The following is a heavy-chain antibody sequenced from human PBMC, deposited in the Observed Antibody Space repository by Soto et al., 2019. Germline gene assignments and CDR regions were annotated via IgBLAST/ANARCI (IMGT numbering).Heavy chain of an antibody. Sequence: QVQLQESGPGLVKPSETLSLTCTVSGGSISSYYWSWIRQPPGKGLEWIGYIHYSGSTTYNPSLKSRVTIAVDTSKNQRSLKLSSVTAADTAVYYCAGAGITYYYLDVWGKGTTVTVSS. J-gene: IGHJ6*03. D-gene: IGHD1-20*01. CDR3: AGAGITYYYLDV. CDR2: IHYSGST. V-gene: IGHV4-59*01. CDR1: GGSISSYY.